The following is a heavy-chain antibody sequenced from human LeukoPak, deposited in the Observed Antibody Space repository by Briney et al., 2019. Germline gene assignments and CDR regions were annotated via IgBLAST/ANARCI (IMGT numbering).Heavy chain of an antibody. CDR1: GFTFSSYS. J-gene: IGHJ4*02. Sequence: GGTLRLSCAVSGFTFSSYSMSWVRQAPGKGLEWVSAISGSGDSTYYADSVKGRFTISRDNSKNTLYLQMNSLRVEDTAVYYCAKDRGIISDYWGQGTLVTVSS. V-gene: IGHV3-23*01. CDR2: ISGSGDST. CDR3: AKDRGIISDY. D-gene: IGHD3-10*01.